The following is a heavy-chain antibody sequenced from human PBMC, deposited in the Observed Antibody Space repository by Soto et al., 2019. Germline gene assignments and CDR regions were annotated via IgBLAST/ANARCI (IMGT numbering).Heavy chain of an antibody. D-gene: IGHD1-26*01. CDR3: ARVPLPENYYYYYYGMDV. J-gene: IGHJ6*02. CDR2: ISYDGSNK. CDR1: GFTFSSYA. Sequence: VQLVESGGGVVQPGRSLRLSCAASGFTFSSYAMHWVRQAPGKGLEWVAVISYDGSNKYYADSVKGRFTISRDNSKNTLYLQMNSLRAEDTAVYYCARVPLPENYYYYYYGMDVWGQGTTVTVSS. V-gene: IGHV3-30-3*01.